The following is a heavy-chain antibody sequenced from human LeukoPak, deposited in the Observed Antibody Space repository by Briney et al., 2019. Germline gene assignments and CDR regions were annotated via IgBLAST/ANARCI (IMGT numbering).Heavy chain of an antibody. CDR2: IWHDGSVE. V-gene: IGHV3-33*06. CDR3: AKEGDQFRGYLDA. D-gene: IGHD3-16*01. CDR1: GFMFSRLG. J-gene: IGHJ6*03. Sequence: GGSLRLSCAASGFMFSRLGMQWVRQAPGEGLEWVAMIWHDGSVEEYADSVKGRFTTSRDNSQNTLYLQMNSLRDDDTAVYYRAKEGDQFRGYLDAWGKGTTVTVSS.